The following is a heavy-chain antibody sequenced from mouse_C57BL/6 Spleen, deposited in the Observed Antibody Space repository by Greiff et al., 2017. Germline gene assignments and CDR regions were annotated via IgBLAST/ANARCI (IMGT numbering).Heavy chain of an antibody. CDR1: GFSLTSYG. J-gene: IGHJ4*01. V-gene: IGHV2-5*01. CDR3: AKNAYSNYAMDY. Sequence: VMLVESGPGLVQPSQSLSITCPASGFSLTSYGVPWVRQSPGKGLEWLGVIWGGGSTDYNAAFMSRLSITKDNSKSQVFFKMNSLQADDTAIYYCAKNAYSNYAMDYWGQGTSVTVSS. CDR2: IWGGGST. D-gene: IGHD2-5*01.